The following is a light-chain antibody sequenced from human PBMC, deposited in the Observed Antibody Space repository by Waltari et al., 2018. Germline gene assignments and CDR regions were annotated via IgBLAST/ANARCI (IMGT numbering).Light chain of an antibody. J-gene: IGLJ2*01. V-gene: IGLV1-40*01. CDR3: QSYDSSLSGLV. Sequence: QSVLTQPPSVSGAPGQRVTISCPGSSSTIGAGYDVHWYQQLPGTAPKLLIYGNSNRPSGVPDRFSGSKSGTSASLAITGLQAEDEADYYCQSYDSSLSGLVFGGGTKLTVL. CDR2: GNS. CDR1: SSTIGAGYD.